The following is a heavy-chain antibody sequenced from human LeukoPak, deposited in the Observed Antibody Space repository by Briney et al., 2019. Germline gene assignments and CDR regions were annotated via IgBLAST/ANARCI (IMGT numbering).Heavy chain of an antibody. CDR1: GRSISSYY. D-gene: IGHD3-10*01. Sequence: PSETLSLTCTVSGRSISSYYWSWIRQTAGKGLEWVGRISTSGSTNYKPSRKSRVTMSVDTSKNQFSLNLRSVTAADTAVYYCARGPHGSGTYAFDPWGQGTLVTVSS. J-gene: IGHJ5*02. V-gene: IGHV4-4*07. CDR2: ISTSGST. CDR3: ARGPHGSGTYAFDP.